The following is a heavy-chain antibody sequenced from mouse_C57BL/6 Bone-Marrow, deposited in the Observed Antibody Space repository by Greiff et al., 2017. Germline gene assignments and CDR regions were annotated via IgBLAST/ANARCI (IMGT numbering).Heavy chain of an antibody. D-gene: IGHD1-1*01. CDR3: ARRAYGSIWYFDV. CDR2: INPSSGYT. V-gene: IGHV1-7*01. Sequence: VQLQQSGAELAKPGASVKLSCKASGYTFTSYWMHWVKQRPGQGLEWIGYINPSSGYTKYNQKFKDKATLTADKSSSTAYMQLSSLTHEDSAVYYCARRAYGSIWYFDVWGTGTTVTVSS. CDR1: GYTFTSYW. J-gene: IGHJ1*03.